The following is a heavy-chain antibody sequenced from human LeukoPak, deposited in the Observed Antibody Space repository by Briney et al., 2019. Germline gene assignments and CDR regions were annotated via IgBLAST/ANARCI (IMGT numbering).Heavy chain of an antibody. J-gene: IGHJ6*03. D-gene: IGHD6-6*01. CDR3: ARAWTKAAPGYYYMDV. CDR1: GGSFSGYY. V-gene: IGHV4-34*01. CDR2: INHSGST. Sequence: SETLSLTCAVYGGSFSGYYWSWIRQPPGKGLEWIGEINHSGSTNYNPSLKSRVTISVDTSKNQFSLKLSSVTAADTAVYYCARAWTKAAPGYYYMDVWGKGTTVTVSS.